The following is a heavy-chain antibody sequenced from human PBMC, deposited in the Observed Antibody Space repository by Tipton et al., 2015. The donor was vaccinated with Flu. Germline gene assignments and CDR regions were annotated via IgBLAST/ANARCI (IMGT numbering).Heavy chain of an antibody. CDR3: ARAAGNRNEAYNWFDP. D-gene: IGHD1-14*01. CDR1: GYTFTGYY. Sequence: QVQLVQSGAEVKKPGASVKVSCKASGYTFTGYYMHWVRQAPGQGLEWMGWINPNSGGTNYAQKFQGRVTMTRDTSISTAYMELSRLRYDDTAVYYCARAAGNRNEAYNWFDPWGQGTLVTVSS. J-gene: IGHJ5*02. V-gene: IGHV1-2*02. CDR2: INPNSGGT.